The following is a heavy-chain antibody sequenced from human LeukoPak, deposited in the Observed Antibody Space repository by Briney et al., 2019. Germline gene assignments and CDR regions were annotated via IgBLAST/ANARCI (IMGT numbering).Heavy chain of an antibody. CDR2: INHSGST. V-gene: IGHV4-34*01. D-gene: IGHD3-10*01. CDR3: ARDHSKITMVRPFDY. J-gene: IGHJ4*02. CDR1: GGSFSGYY. Sequence: PSETLSLTCAVYGGSFSGYYWSWIRQPPGKGLEWIGEINHSGSTNYNPSLKSRVTMSVDTSKNQFSLKLSSVTAADTAVYYCARDHSKITMVRPFDYWGQGTLVTVSS.